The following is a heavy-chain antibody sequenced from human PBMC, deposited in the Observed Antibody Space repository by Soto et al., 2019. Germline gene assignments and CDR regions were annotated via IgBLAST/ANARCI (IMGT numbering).Heavy chain of an antibody. CDR1: GGSISSGGYS. Sequence: SETLPLTWAVSGGSISSGGYSWSWIRQPPGKGLECIGYIYHSGSTYYNPSLKSRVTISVDRSKNQFSLKLSSVTAADTAVYYCARGMTTVTTFDYWGQGTLVTVSS. CDR2: IYHSGST. D-gene: IGHD4-17*01. CDR3: ARGMTTVTTFDY. V-gene: IGHV4-30-2*01. J-gene: IGHJ4*02.